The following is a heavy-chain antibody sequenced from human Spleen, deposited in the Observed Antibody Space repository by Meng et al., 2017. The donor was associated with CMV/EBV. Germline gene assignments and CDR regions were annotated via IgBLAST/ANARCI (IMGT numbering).Heavy chain of an antibody. CDR1: GGNFRSYA. D-gene: IGHD6-6*01. Sequence: SSVKVSCKASGGNFRSYAFNWVRQAPGQGLEWMGGTVPIVDIPRYAQKFRGRVTITADKSTGTAYMGLSSLGPEDTAIYYCARTIGARRRPGRGDYYYGLDVWGQGTTVTVSS. CDR3: ARTIGARRRPGRGDYYYGLDV. CDR2: TVPIVDIP. V-gene: IGHV1-69*10. J-gene: IGHJ6*02.